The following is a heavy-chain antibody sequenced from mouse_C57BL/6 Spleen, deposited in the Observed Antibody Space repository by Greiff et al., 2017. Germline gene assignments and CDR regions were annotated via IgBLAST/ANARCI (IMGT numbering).Heavy chain of an antibody. CDR2: IYPGDGDT. CDR3: ARSDGSGYYFDY. CDR1: GYAFSSYW. D-gene: IGHD1-1*01. V-gene: IGHV1-80*01. Sequence: QVQLQQSGAELVKPGASVKISCKASGYAFSSYWMNWVKQRPGKGLEWIGQIYPGDGDTNYNGKFKGKATLTADKSSSTAYMQLSSLTSEDSAVYFCARSDGSGYYFDYWGQGTTLTVSS. J-gene: IGHJ2*01.